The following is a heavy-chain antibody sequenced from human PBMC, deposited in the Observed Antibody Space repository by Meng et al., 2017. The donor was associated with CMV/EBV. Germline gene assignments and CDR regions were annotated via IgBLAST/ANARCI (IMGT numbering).Heavy chain of an antibody. CDR2: INHSGST. D-gene: IGHD2-2*01. J-gene: IGHJ4*02. V-gene: IGHV4-34*01. Sequence: GSLRLSCAVYGGSFSGYYWSWIRQPPGKGLEWIGEINHSGSTNYNPSLKSRVTISVDTSKNQFSLKLSSVTAEDTAVYYCASPPYQLPPGWGQGTLVTVSS. CDR1: GGSFSGYY. CDR3: ASPPYQLPPG.